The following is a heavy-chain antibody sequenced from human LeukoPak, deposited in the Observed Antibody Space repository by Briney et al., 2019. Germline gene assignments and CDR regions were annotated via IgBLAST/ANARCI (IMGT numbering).Heavy chain of an antibody. CDR2: ISSSSSTI. V-gene: IGHV3-48*01. CDR3: ASGYDFWSGYPYFDY. D-gene: IGHD3-3*01. Sequence: GGSLRLSCAASGFTFSSYSMNGVRQAPGKGLEWVSYISSSSSTIYYADSVKGRFTISRDNAKNSLYLQMNSLRAEDTAVYYCASGYDFWSGYPYFDYWGQGTLVTVSS. CDR1: GFTFSSYS. J-gene: IGHJ4*02.